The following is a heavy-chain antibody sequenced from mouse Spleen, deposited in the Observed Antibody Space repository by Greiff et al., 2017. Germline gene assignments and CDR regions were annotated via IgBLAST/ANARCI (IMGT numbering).Heavy chain of an antibody. CDR2: INPSSGYT. CDR1: GYTFTSYT. Sequence: QVHVKQSGAELARPGASVKMSCKASGYTFTSYTMHWVKQRPGQGLEWIGYINPSSGYTKYNQKFKDKATLTADKSSSTAYMQLSSLTSEDSAVYYCATPYYGSSYGYWYFDVWGAGTTVTVSS. J-gene: IGHJ1*01. V-gene: IGHV1-4*01. D-gene: IGHD1-1*01. CDR3: ATPYYGSSYGYWYFDV.